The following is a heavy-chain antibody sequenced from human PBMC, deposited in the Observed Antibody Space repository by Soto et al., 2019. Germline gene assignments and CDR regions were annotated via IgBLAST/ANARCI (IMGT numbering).Heavy chain of an antibody. CDR3: AREKNGRGYSGYDYYREYYFDY. Sequence: SETLSLTCTVSGGSISSGGYYWSWIRQHPGKGLEWIGYIYYSGSTYYNPSLKSRVTISVDTSKNQFSLKLSSVTAADTAVYYCAREKNGRGYSGYDYYREYYFDYWGQGTLVTSPQ. V-gene: IGHV4-31*03. CDR1: GGSISSGGYY. D-gene: IGHD5-12*01. CDR2: IYYSGST. J-gene: IGHJ4*02.